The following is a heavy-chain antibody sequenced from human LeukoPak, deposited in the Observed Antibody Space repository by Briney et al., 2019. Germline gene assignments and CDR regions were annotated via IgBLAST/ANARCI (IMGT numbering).Heavy chain of an antibody. Sequence: GGSLRLSCAASGFTFSSYSMNWVRQAPGKGLEWVSSISSSSSYIYYADSVKGRFTISRDNAKNSLYLQMNSLRAEDTALYYCVKDINYESGGPFDYWGLGALVTVS. V-gene: IGHV3-21*04. CDR2: ISSSSSYI. J-gene: IGHJ4*02. CDR3: VKDINYESGGPFDY. D-gene: IGHD3-22*01. CDR1: GFTFSSYS.